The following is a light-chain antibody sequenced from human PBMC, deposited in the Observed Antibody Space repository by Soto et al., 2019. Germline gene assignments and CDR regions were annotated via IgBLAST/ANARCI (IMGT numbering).Light chain of an antibody. CDR1: QSISSW. V-gene: IGKV1-5*03. J-gene: IGKJ1*01. Sequence: DIPMTQSPSTRSASVGDRVTITCRASQSISSWLAWYQQKPGKAPKVLIYKASSLESGVPSRFSGSGSGTEFTLTISSLQPDDFATYYCQQYDSYSTFGQGTKVEIK. CDR2: KAS. CDR3: QQYDSYST.